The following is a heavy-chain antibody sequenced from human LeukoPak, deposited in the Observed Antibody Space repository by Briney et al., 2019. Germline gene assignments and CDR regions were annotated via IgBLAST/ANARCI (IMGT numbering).Heavy chain of an antibody. CDR1: GFTFHDYA. Sequence: GGSLRLSCAASGFTFHDYAMHWVRQAPGKGLEWVSGISWNSGIKGYADSVKGRFTTSRDNAKNSLYLQMNSLRPEDTALYYCTKDSVAMVTTSDYWGQGTLVTVSS. J-gene: IGHJ4*02. V-gene: IGHV3-9*01. CDR2: ISWNSGIK. D-gene: IGHD5-18*01. CDR3: TKDSVAMVTTSDY.